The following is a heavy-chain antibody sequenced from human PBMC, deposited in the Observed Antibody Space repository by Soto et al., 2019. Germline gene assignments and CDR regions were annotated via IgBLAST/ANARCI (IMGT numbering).Heavy chain of an antibody. V-gene: IGHV3-48*01. CDR3: ARDLRSSGWYSFDY. J-gene: IGHJ4*02. CDR1: GFTFSPNS. D-gene: IGHD6-19*01. CDR2: ITSSSGTI. Sequence: DVQLVESGGGLVQPGGSLRLSCAASGFTFSPNSMNWVRQAPGKGLEWVSYITSSSGTIYYADSVKGRFTMSRDNAKNSLYLQMNSLRAEDTAVYYCARDLRSSGWYSFDYWGQGTLVTVSS.